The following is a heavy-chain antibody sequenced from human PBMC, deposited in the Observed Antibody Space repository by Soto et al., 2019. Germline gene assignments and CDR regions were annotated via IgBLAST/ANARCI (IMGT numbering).Heavy chain of an antibody. D-gene: IGHD6-13*01. CDR2: MNPNSGNT. V-gene: IGHV1-8*02. CDR1: GYTFTRYD. CDR3: AREHSSRLRFDY. Sequence: QVQLVQSGAEVKKPGASVKVSCKASGYTFTRYDINWVRQATRHGLEWMGWMNPNSGNTGYAQKFQGRVTMTRNTSISTAYMELSSLRSEDTAVYYCAREHSSRLRFDYWVQGTLVTVSS. J-gene: IGHJ4*02.